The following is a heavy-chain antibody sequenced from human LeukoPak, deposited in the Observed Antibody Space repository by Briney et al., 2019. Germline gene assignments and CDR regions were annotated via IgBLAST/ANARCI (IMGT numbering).Heavy chain of an antibody. CDR3: AREYYYDSSGYYQDFDY. CDR2: INPNSGGT. CDR1: GYTFTGYY. J-gene: IGHJ4*02. V-gene: IGHV1-2*02. D-gene: IGHD3-22*01. Sequence: ASVKVSCKASGYTFTGYYMRWVRQAPGQGLEWMGWINPNSGGTNYAQKFQGRVTMTRDTSISTAYMELSRLRSDDTAVYYCAREYYYDSSGYYQDFDYWGQGTLVTVSS.